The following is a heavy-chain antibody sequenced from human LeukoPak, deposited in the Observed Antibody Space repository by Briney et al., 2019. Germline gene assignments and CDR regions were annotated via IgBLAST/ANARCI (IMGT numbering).Heavy chain of an antibody. V-gene: IGHV4-59*01. Sequence: SETLSLTCNVSGGAISTYYWTWVRQPPGKGLEWIGDIHYSGSTNYNASLKSRVTMSVDTSKRQFSLQLNSAGAADTAVYYCARQTYSSGYRIFDYWGQGILVTVSS. CDR2: IHYSGST. CDR3: ARQTYSSGYRIFDY. J-gene: IGHJ4*02. D-gene: IGHD3-22*01. CDR1: GGAISTYY.